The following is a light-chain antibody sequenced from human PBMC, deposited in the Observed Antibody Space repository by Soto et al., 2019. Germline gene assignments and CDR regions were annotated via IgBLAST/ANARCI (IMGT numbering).Light chain of an antibody. Sequence: DLQMTQSPSTLSASVGDRVTITCRVSQSISTWLAWYQQKAGKAPKLLIYKASSLEGGVPSRFSGSGSGTEFNITISSLQPDDFATYYCQQYNTYPLTFGGGTTVDIK. CDR3: QQYNTYPLT. CDR2: KAS. J-gene: IGKJ4*01. V-gene: IGKV1-5*03. CDR1: QSISTW.